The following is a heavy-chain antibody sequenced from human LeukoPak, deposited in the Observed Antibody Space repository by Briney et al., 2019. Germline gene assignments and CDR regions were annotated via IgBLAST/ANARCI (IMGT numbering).Heavy chain of an antibody. Sequence: PSETLSLTCAVSGGSISSYYWSWSRQPPGRRVGRGGYIYYSGSTNYNPSLKSRVTISVDTSKNQFSLKLSSVTAADTAVYYCARDTGDLWYFDLWGRGTLVTVSS. J-gene: IGHJ2*01. CDR1: GGSISSYY. CDR2: IYYSGST. CDR3: ARDTGDLWYFDL. D-gene: IGHD7-27*01. V-gene: IGHV4-59*01.